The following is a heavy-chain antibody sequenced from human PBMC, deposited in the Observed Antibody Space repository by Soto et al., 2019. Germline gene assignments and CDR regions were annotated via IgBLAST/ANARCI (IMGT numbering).Heavy chain of an antibody. CDR2: IYHSGST. CDR3: AREERGGCAY. V-gene: IGHV4-4*02. Sequence: QVQLQESGPGLVKPSGTLSLTCAVSGGSISSSNWWSWVRQPPGKGLAWIGEIYHSGSTNYNPSPQXXVXLXXDKSKSQVSLKLSSVTAADPAVYYCAREERGGCAYWGQGTLVNVSS. J-gene: IGHJ4*02. D-gene: IGHD6-19*01. CDR1: GGSISSSNW.